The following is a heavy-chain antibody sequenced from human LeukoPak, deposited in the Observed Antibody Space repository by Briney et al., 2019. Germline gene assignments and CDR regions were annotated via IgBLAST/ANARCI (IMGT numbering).Heavy chain of an antibody. CDR2: IYHSGST. Sequence: PSETLSLTCAVSGYSISSGYYWGWIRQPPGKGLEWIGSIYHSGSTYYNPSLKSRVTISVDTSKSQLSLKLSSVTAADTAVYYCARHGPIVVVDYWGQGTLVTVSS. J-gene: IGHJ4*02. CDR1: GYSISSGYY. D-gene: IGHD2-2*01. CDR3: ARHGPIVVVDY. V-gene: IGHV4-38-2*01.